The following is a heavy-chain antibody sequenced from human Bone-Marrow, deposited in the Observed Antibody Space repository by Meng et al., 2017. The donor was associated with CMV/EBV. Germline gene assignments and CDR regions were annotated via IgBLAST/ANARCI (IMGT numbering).Heavy chain of an antibody. V-gene: IGHV3-21*01. D-gene: IGHD2/OR15-2a*01. CDR2: ISSSSSYI. CDR3: ASEYCDSTTCYDY. J-gene: IGHJ4*02. Sequence: GESLKISCAASGFTFSSYSMNWVRQAPGKGLEWVSSISSSSSYIYYADSVKGRFTISRDNAKNTLYLQMHSLRAEDTAVYYCASEYCDSTTCYDYWGQGTLVTVSS. CDR1: GFTFSSYS.